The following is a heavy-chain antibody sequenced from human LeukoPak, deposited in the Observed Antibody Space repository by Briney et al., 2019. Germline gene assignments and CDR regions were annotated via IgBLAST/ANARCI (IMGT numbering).Heavy chain of an antibody. D-gene: IGHD5-12*01. V-gene: IGHV1-69*05. CDR1: GGTFSSYA. CDR2: IIPIFGTA. J-gene: IGHJ4*02. Sequence: ASVKVSCKASGGTFSSYAISWVRQAPGQGLEWMGGIIPIFGTANYAQKFQGRVTVTTDESTSTAYMELSSLRSEDTAVYYCARGGYSGYEHWGQGTLVTVSS. CDR3: ARGGYSGYEH.